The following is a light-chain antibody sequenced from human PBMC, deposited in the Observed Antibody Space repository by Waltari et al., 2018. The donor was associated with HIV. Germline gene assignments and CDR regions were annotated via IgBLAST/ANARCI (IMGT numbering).Light chain of an antibody. J-gene: IGKJ3*01. Sequence: IFLTQSPATLSVSPGERATLSCRASQSISNYVAWYQLRPGLPPRLRIYDGSSRAAGVPDRFSGSGSGTNFTLSISSLEVEDFAVYYCQQRSNWPGTFGPGTRVDLK. V-gene: IGKV3-11*01. CDR2: DGS. CDR3: QQRSNWPGT. CDR1: QSISNY.